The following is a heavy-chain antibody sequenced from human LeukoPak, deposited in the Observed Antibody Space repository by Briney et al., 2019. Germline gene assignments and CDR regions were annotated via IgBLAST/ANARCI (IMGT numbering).Heavy chain of an antibody. V-gene: IGHV4-34*01. CDR1: GGSFSGYY. J-gene: IGHJ5*02. Sequence: SETLSLTCAVYGGSFSGYYWSWIRQPPGKGLEWIGEINHSGSTNYNPSLKSRVTISVDTSKNQFSLKLSSVTAADTAVYYCARRGIQYYDFWKGRMNWFDPWGQGTLVTVSS. CDR2: INHSGST. D-gene: IGHD3-3*01. CDR3: ARRGIQYYDFWKGRMNWFDP.